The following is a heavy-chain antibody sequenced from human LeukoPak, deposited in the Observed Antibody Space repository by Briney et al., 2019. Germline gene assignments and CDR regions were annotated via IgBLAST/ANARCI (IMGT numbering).Heavy chain of an antibody. D-gene: IGHD3-9*01. CDR2: IYYSGIT. CDR1: GGSISSYY. J-gene: IGHJ6*03. Sequence: SETLSLTCTVSGGSISSYYWSWIRQPPGKGLEWIGYIYYSGITNYNPSLKSRVTISVDTSKNQFSLKLSSVTAADTAVYYCARSGEVYYDILTGYLDVWGKGTTVTISS. V-gene: IGHV4-59*01. CDR3: ARSGEVYYDILTGYLDV.